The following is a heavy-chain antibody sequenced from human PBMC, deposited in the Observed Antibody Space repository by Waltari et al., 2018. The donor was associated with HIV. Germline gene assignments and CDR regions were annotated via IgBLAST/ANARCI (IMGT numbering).Heavy chain of an antibody. CDR1: GYSFTSYW. V-gene: IGHV5-51*01. D-gene: IGHD2-2*01. Sequence: EVQLVQSGAEVKKPGESLKISCKGSGYSFTSYWIGWVRQMPGKGLEWMGIIYPGDSDTRYSPSFQGQVTISADKSISTAYLQWSSLKASDTAMYYCARHWWCSSTSCGHMDVWGQGTTVTVSS. CDR2: IYPGDSDT. J-gene: IGHJ6*02. CDR3: ARHWWCSSTSCGHMDV.